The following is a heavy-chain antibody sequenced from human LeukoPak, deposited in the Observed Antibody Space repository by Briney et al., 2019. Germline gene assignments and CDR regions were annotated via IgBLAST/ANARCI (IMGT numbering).Heavy chain of an antibody. V-gene: IGHV1-8*01. CDR1: GYTFTSYD. Sequence: ASVKVSCKASGYTFTSYDINWVRQATGQGLEWMGWMNPDSGNTGYAQKFQGRVTMTRDTSISTAYMELSSMRSEDTAVYYCARVAGTMVRGVIGYWGQGTLVTVSS. CDR2: MNPDSGNT. CDR3: ARVAGTMVRGVIGY. D-gene: IGHD3-10*01. J-gene: IGHJ4*02.